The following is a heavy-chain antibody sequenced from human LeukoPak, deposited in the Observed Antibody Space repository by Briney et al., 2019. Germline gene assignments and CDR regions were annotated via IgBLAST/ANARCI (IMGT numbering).Heavy chain of an antibody. J-gene: IGHJ5*02. CDR3: ARERSGGWELQSPPGFDP. CDR1: GGTFSSYA. Sequence: AASVKVSCKASGGTFSSYAISWVRQAPGQGLEWMGGIIPIFGTANYAQKFQGRVTITADKSTSTAYMELSSLRSEATAVYYCARERSGGWELQSPPGFDPWGQGTLVTVSS. V-gene: IGHV1-69*06. D-gene: IGHD1-26*01. CDR2: IIPIFGTA.